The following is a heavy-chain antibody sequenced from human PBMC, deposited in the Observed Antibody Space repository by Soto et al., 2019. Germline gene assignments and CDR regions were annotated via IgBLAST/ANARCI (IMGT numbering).Heavy chain of an antibody. CDR2: IYHSGRH. CDR3: GRGRPGAGLAFYFYY. V-gene: IGHV4-31*03. Sequence: QVQLQESGPGLVKPSQTLSLTCNVSGVSISSDGYYWTWIRQHPGRGLEHPGKGLEWIGYIYHSGRHHLHPSPGRRITMSGDTANSHFPPDPGSGAAPDPAGKFCGRGRPGAGLAFYFYYWGQGAL. CDR1: GVSISSDGYY. J-gene: IGHJ4*02. D-gene: IGHD1-26*01.